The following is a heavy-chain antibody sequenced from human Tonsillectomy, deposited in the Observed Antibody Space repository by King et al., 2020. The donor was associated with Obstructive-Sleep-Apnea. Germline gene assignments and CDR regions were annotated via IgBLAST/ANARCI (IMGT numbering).Heavy chain of an antibody. CDR3: ASPSTVTIIYSLNY. CDR2: IYYSGTT. CDR1: GGSISTISYS. J-gene: IGHJ4*01. Sequence: MQLQESGPGLVKPSETLSLTCTVSGGSISTISYSWAWIRQPPGKGLEWIGTIYYSGTTKYNESLRSRVTISVDTSKNQFSLKLSSVTATDTAVYFCASPSTVTIIYSLNYWGHGTLVTVSS. D-gene: IGHD3-9*01. V-gene: IGHV4-39*01.